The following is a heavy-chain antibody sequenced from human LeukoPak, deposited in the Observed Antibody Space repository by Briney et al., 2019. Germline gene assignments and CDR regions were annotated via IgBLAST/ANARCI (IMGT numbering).Heavy chain of an antibody. CDR1: GFTFDDYA. D-gene: IGHD6-13*01. V-gene: IGHV3-9*03. CDR3: AKDLYSSSWYYFDY. CDR2: ISWNSGSI. Sequence: GRSLRLSCAASGFTFDDYAMHWVRQAPGKGLEWVSGISWNSGSIGCADSVKGRFTISRDNAKNSLYLQMNSLRAEDMALYYCAKDLYSSSWYYFDYWGQGTLVTVSS. J-gene: IGHJ4*02.